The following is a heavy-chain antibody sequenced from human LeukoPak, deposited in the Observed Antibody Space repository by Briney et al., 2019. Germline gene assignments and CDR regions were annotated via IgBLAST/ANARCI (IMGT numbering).Heavy chain of an antibody. Sequence: GGSLRLSCAASGFTFSSYAMSWVRQAPGKGLEWVSAISGSGGSTYYADSVKDRFTISRDNSKNTLYLQMNSLRAEDTAVYYCAKSLPYYDFWSGYYTPDAFDIWGQGTMVTVSS. CDR2: ISGSGGST. D-gene: IGHD3-3*01. CDR3: AKSLPYYDFWSGYYTPDAFDI. J-gene: IGHJ3*02. CDR1: GFTFSSYA. V-gene: IGHV3-23*01.